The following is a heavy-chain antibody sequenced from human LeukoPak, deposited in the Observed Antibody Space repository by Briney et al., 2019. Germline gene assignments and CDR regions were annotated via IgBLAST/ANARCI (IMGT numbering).Heavy chain of an antibody. CDR3: ARRSLRSSVGF. D-gene: IGHD3-10*02. J-gene: IGHJ4*02. CDR2: INHSGST. CDR1: GASFSGYS. V-gene: IGHV4-34*01. Sequence: PSETWSLTWAVYGASFSGYSWSWIRQTPGKGLEWIGEINHSGSTNYNPTLRSGVTISVDTSKNQFSLKLRSMTAADTAVYYWARRSLRSSVGFWGQGALVTV.